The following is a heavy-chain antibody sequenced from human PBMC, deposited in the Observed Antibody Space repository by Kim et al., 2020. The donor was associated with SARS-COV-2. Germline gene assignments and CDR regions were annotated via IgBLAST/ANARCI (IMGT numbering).Heavy chain of an antibody. V-gene: IGHV3-64*02. CDR1: GFTFSDHA. Sequence: GGSLRLSCAASGFTFSDHAMHWIRQAPGKGLEFVSVINSRGDRTYYADSVKGRFTISRDNSKNMVYLQMGSLRTDDMGVYFCARVFNSYLDSGDYAVDY. CDR2: INSRGDRT. CDR3: ARVFNSYLDSGDYAVDY. D-gene: IGHD2-21*01. J-gene: IGHJ4*01.